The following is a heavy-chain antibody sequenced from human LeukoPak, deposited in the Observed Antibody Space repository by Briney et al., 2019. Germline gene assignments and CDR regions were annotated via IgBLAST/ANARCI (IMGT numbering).Heavy chain of an antibody. CDR2: ISGNNDNP. J-gene: IGHJ4*02. V-gene: IGHV1-18*01. CDR3: ARDGTSTDDY. Sequence: ASVKVSCKASGYTFSNFGINWVRQAPGQGLEWIAWISGNNDNPNYGQKFQGRFTVITDSSTSTAYMELRNLRSDDTAVYYCARDGTSTDDYWGQGTLVTVSS. CDR1: GYTFSNFG. D-gene: IGHD2-2*01.